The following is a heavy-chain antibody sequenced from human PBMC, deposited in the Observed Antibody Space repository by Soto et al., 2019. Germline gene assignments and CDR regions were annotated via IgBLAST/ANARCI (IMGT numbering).Heavy chain of an antibody. V-gene: IGHV3-21*01. D-gene: IGHD3-16*02. J-gene: IGHJ5*02. CDR3: ARAGAYYSIWGTYRADWFDP. CDR1: GFTFSSYS. CDR2: ISGSGSDI. Sequence: EVQVVESGGGLVKPGGSLRLSCAASGFTFSSYSINWVRQAPGKGLEWVSSISGSGSDIYYADSWKGRFTISRDNAKNSLYLQMNSLRAEDTAVYYGARAGAYYSIWGTYRADWFDPWGQGTLVTVAS.